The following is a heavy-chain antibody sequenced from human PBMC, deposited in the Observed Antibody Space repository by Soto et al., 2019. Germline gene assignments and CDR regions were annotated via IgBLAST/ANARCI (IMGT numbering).Heavy chain of an antibody. CDR1: GYTFTGYY. J-gene: IGHJ4*02. CDR3: ARGSHYYDSGDFDY. D-gene: IGHD3-22*01. CDR2: INPNSGGT. Sequence: ASVKVSCKASGYTFTGYYMHWARQAPGQGLEWMGWINPNSGGTNYAQKFQGRVTMTRDTSISTAYMELSRLRSDDTAVYYCARGSHYYDSGDFDYWGQGTLVTVSS. V-gene: IGHV1-2*02.